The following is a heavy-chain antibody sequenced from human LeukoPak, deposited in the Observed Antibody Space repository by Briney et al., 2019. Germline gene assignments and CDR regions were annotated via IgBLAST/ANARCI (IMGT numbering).Heavy chain of an antibody. CDR1: GFTFSSYA. Sequence: GGSLRLSCAASGFTFSSYAMSWVRQAPGKGLEWVSAISGSGGSTYYADSVKTRLTISKDTSKNQVVLTMTNMDPVDTATYYCARSYAFDIWGQGTMVTVSS. CDR2: ISGSGGST. J-gene: IGHJ3*02. D-gene: IGHD3-16*02. V-gene: IGHV3-23*01. CDR3: ARSYAFDI.